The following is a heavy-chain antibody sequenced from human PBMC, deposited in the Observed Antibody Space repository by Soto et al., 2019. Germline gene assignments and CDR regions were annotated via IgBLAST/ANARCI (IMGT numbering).Heavy chain of an antibody. D-gene: IGHD1-26*01. CDR3: ARESGSYDPLDY. CDR2: IYYSGST. CDR1: GVSISSYY. V-gene: IGHV4-59*01. Sequence: QVQLQESGPGLVKPSETLSLTCTVSGVSISSYYWSWIRQPPGKGLEWIGYIYYSGSTNYNPSLRSRVTLSIDTSKNQFSLRRRSVTTADTAVYYCARESGSYDPLDYWGQGTLVTVSS. J-gene: IGHJ4*02.